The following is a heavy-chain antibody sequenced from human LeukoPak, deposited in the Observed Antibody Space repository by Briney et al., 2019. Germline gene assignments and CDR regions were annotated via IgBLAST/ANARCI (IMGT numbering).Heavy chain of an antibody. Sequence: GSSVKVSCKASGGTFSSYAISWVRQAPGQGLEWMGRIIPILGIANYAQKFQGRVTITADKSTSTAYMELSSLRSEDTAVYYCARESTAMDSDYWGQGTLVTVSS. CDR2: IIPILGIA. J-gene: IGHJ4*02. V-gene: IGHV1-69*04. D-gene: IGHD5-18*01. CDR3: ARESTAMDSDY. CDR1: GGTFSSYA.